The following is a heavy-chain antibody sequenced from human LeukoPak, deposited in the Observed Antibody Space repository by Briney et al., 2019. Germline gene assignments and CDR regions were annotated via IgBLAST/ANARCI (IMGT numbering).Heavy chain of an antibody. Sequence: ASVKVSCKASGYTFTTYGISWVRQAPGQGLEWMGWISAYNGNTNYAQNFQGRLTMTTDTSTSTAYMELRSLRSDDTAVYYCARVGKVGTTNPWFDSWGQGTLVTVSS. D-gene: IGHD1-26*01. CDR3: ARVGKVGTTNPWFDS. CDR1: GYTFTTYG. CDR2: ISAYNGNT. J-gene: IGHJ5*01. V-gene: IGHV1-18*01.